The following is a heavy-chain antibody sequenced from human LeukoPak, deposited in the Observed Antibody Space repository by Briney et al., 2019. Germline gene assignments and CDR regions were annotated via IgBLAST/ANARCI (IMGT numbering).Heavy chain of an antibody. Sequence: GGSLRLSCAASGFTFSNYWMSWVRQAPGKGLEWVANIRQDSGDSRYVDSVRGRFTISRDNPDNSLYLQMNSLRAEDTAVYYCARDLGRGGYTVAGYFDYWGQGTLVTVSS. CDR3: ARDLGRGGYTVAGYFDY. CDR2: IRQDSGDS. J-gene: IGHJ4*02. V-gene: IGHV3-7*01. D-gene: IGHD6-19*01. CDR1: GFTFSNYW.